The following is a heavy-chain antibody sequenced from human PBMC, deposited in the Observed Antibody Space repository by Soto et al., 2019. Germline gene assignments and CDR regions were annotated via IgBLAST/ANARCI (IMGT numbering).Heavy chain of an antibody. CDR1: GGSISSGGYS. V-gene: IGHV4-30-2*01. D-gene: IGHD4-4*01. J-gene: IGHJ4*02. CDR2: IYHSGST. CDR3: ASFTVTTGSFDY. Sequence: PSETLSVTWTVSGGSISSGGYSWSWIRQPPGKGLEWIGYIYHSGSTYYNPSLKSRVTISVDRSKNQFSLKLSSVTAADTAVYYCASFTVTTGSFDYWGQGTLVTVSS.